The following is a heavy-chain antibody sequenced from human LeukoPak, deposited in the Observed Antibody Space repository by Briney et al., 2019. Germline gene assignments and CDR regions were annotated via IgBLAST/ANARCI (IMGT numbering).Heavy chain of an antibody. D-gene: IGHD6-19*01. CDR1: GFSFSVYE. V-gene: IGHV3-48*03. J-gene: IGHJ4*02. Sequence: GGSLRLSCAATGFSFSVYEIHWVRQAPGKGLEWISDISSSGTTTYYADSVKGRFTISRDNAKNSLYLQMNSLRAEDTAVYYRTTLTVASNFDYWGQGTLVTVSS. CDR3: TTLTVASNFDY. CDR2: ISSSGTTT.